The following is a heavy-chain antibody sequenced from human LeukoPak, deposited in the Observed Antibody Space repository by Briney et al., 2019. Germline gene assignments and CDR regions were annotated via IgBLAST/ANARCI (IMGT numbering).Heavy chain of an antibody. J-gene: IGHJ5*02. CDR1: GGSISSGGYY. CDR3: ARDMTDWWFDP. CDR2: IYYSGST. Sequence: SETLSLTCTGSGGSISSGGYYWSWIRQHPGKGLEWIGYIYYSGSTHYNPSLKSRVTISVDTSKNQFSLKLSSVTAADTGVYYCARDMTDWWFDPWGQGTLVTVSS. D-gene: IGHD3-9*01. V-gene: IGHV4-31*03.